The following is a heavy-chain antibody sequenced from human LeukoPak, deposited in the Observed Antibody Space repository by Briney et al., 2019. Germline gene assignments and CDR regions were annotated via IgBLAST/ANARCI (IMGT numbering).Heavy chain of an antibody. D-gene: IGHD6-13*01. V-gene: IGHV3-30*18. CDR2: ISYDGSAE. Sequence: GGSLRLSWAASGXTFSNYGMHWVRQAPGKGLEWVAVISYDGSAEYYADSVKGRFAIYRDNSRNTLYLQMNSLRPEDTAVYYCAKELTRGSSWYEDYWGQGTLVTVSS. J-gene: IGHJ4*02. CDR1: GXTFSNYG. CDR3: AKELTRGSSWYEDY.